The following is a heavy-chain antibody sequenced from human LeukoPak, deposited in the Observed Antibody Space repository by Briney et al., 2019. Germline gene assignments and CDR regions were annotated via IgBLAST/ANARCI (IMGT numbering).Heavy chain of an antibody. CDR1: GYTFTCYG. Sequence: GASVKVSCKASGYTFTCYGLSWVRQAPGQGLEWMGWITTYNGNRNYAQKFQGRVTMTTDTSTSTAYMELRSLRSDDTAVYYCARWGCGGDCHFYYWGQGTLVTVSS. CDR2: ITTYNGNR. D-gene: IGHD2-21*02. V-gene: IGHV1-18*01. CDR3: ARWGCGGDCHFYY. J-gene: IGHJ4*02.